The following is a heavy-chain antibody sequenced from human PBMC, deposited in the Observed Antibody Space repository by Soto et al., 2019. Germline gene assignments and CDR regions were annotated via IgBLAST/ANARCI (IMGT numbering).Heavy chain of an antibody. D-gene: IGHD3-3*01. CDR2: ISPFNGNT. CDR1: GYIFTSYG. J-gene: IGHJ3*01. V-gene: IGHV1-18*01. Sequence: QLHLVQSGAEVKKPGASVKVSCKTSGYIFTSYGINWVRQAPGQGLEWMGWISPFNGNTKFAQKFQGRVNMTTDTSTSTAYMELRSLRPDDTAMYFCARDFWSLLLVPGSPRPGGCGSKRCGFDLWGHGTMVAVSS. CDR3: ARDFWSLLLVPGSPRPGGCGSKRCGFDL.